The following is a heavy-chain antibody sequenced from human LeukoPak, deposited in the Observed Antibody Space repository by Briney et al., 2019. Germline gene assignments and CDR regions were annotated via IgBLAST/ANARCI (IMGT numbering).Heavy chain of an antibody. V-gene: IGHV1-2*02. D-gene: IGHD7-27*01. Sequence: ASVNVSCKASGYTFTSYYIHWVRQAPGQGLEWMGYMNPDSGDTKYAQKFQGRIALTRDTSISAAYMELSTLRSDDTAVYYCARDGLTGSTFDYWGQGTLVTVSS. J-gene: IGHJ4*02. CDR1: GYTFTSYY. CDR2: MNPDSGDT. CDR3: ARDGLTGSTFDY.